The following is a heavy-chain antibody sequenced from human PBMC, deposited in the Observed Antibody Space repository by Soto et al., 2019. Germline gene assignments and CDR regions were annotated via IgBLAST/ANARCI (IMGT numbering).Heavy chain of an antibody. V-gene: IGHV4-4*07. CDR3: ARDLLDYDSSGFSFDP. J-gene: IGHJ5*02. CDR2: IYTSGST. D-gene: IGHD3-22*01. Sequence: PSETLSLTCTVSGGSISSYYWSWIRQPAGKGLEWIGRIYTSGSTNYNPSLKSRVTMSVDTSKNQLSLKLSSVTAADTAVYYCARDLLDYDSSGFSFDPWGQGTLVTVSS. CDR1: GGSISSYY.